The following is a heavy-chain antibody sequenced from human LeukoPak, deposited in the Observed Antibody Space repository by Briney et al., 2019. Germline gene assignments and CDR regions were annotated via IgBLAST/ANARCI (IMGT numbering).Heavy chain of an antibody. CDR1: CGYFSGYY. CDR2: VNRGGST. Sequence: PSETLSPIRAVHCGYFSGYYCTLIRQPPGKGLEWIVDVNRGGSTNYTPSLKSRVTISVDTSKNQFSLKLSSVTAADTAVYYCARERRLWSGGYYGMDVWGQGTTVTVSS. CDR3: ARERRLWSGGYYGMDV. D-gene: IGHD3-3*01. V-gene: IGHV4-34*01. J-gene: IGHJ6*02.